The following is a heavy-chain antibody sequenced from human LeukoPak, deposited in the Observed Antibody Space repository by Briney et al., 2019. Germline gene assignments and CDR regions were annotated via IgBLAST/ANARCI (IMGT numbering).Heavy chain of an antibody. D-gene: IGHD4-17*01. CDR2: INHSGST. Sequence: SETLSLTCAVYGGSFSGYYWSWIRQPPGKGLEWIGEINHSGSTNYNPSLKSRVTISVDTSKNQFSLKLSSVTAADTAVHYCARGANGDYVTSYYFDYWGQGTLVTVSS. CDR1: GGSFSGYY. V-gene: IGHV4-34*01. J-gene: IGHJ4*02. CDR3: ARGANGDYVTSYYFDY.